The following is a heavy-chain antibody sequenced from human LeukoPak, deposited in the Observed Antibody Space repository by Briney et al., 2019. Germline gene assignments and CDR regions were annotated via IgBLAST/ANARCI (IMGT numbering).Heavy chain of an antibody. CDR2: ISSSSTYI. CDR3: ARVLSGCETTRCELDY. CDR1: GFAFSTYS. D-gene: IGHD1-26*01. J-gene: IGHJ4*02. Sequence: GGSLRLSCAASGFAFSTYSMNWVREAPGKGLEWVSSISSSSTYIYYADSVKGRVTISRDNAKNSLYLQMNSLRAEDTAVYYCARVLSGCETTRCELDYWGQGTLVTVSS. V-gene: IGHV3-21*01.